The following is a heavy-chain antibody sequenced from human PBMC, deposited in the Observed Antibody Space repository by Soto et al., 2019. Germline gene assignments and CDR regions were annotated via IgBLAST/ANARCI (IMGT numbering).Heavy chain of an antibody. V-gene: IGHV1-69*02. D-gene: IGHD2-21*02. CDR3: ARRRYCGADCYSKYYYGMDV. CDR2: IIPVLGVT. CDR1: GSTFSSYT. J-gene: IGHJ6*02. Sequence: QVQLVQSGAEVKKPGSSVKVSCQASGSTFSSYTVSWVRQAPGQGLEWMGRIIPVLGVTNYAQKFKGRVTINADKSTRKAYMELSSLRSGDTAVYYCARRRYCGADCYSKYYYGMDVWGQGTTVTVSS.